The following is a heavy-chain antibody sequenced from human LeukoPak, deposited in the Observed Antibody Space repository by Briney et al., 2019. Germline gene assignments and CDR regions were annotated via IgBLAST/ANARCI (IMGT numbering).Heavy chain of an antibody. V-gene: IGHV4-39*07. CDR3: ARDSDEGYFDY. CDR2: IYYSGST. J-gene: IGHJ4*02. CDR1: GGSISSSSYY. Sequence: SETLSLTCTVSGGSISSSSYYWGWIRQPPGKGLEWIGSIYYSGSTYYNPSLKSRVTISVDTSKNQFSLKLSSVTAADTAVYYCARDSDEGYFDYWGQGTLVTVSS. D-gene: IGHD3-10*01.